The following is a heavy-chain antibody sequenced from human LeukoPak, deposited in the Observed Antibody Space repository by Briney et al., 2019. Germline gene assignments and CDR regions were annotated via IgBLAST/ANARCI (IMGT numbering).Heavy chain of an antibody. CDR3: AKDLRYCSGGSCYPGSFDY. D-gene: IGHD2-15*01. CDR1: GFTFSSYA. CDR2: IGTHGTTT. Sequence: PGGSLRLSCAASGFTFSSYAMTWVRQAPGKGLEWVSSIGTHGTTTYYADSVKGRFTISRDNSKNTLYLQMNSLRAEDTAVYYCAKDLRYCSGGSCYPGSFDYWGQGTLVTVSS. V-gene: IGHV3-23*01. J-gene: IGHJ4*02.